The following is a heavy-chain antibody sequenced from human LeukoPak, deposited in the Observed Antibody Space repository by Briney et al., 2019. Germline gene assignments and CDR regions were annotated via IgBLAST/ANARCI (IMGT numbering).Heavy chain of an antibody. Sequence: GGSLRLSCAASGFIFSSYAMHWVRQAPGKGLEWVAVIWYDGTNKYYADSVKGRFTISRDNSKNTLYLQMNSLRAEDTAVYYCARDLPSKDPSLPCDYWGQGTLVTVSS. CDR1: GFIFSSYA. CDR3: ARDLPSKDPSLPCDY. V-gene: IGHV3-33*01. CDR2: IWYDGTNK. J-gene: IGHJ4*02.